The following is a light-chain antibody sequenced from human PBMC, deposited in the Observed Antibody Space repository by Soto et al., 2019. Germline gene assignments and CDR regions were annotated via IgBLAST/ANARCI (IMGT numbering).Light chain of an antibody. CDR2: GAS. CDR3: HQYNNWPPGT. CDR1: QSISSN. Sequence: EIVMTQSPATLSLSPGDRATLSCRASQSISSNLAWYQQKPGQAPSLLLYGASTRATGIPARFSGSGSGTDFTLTISSLQSEDFAVYYCHQYNNWPPGTFGQGTKLEIK. V-gene: IGKV3-15*01. J-gene: IGKJ2*02.